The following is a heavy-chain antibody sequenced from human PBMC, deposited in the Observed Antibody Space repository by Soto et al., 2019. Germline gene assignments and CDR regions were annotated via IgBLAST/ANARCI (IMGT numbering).Heavy chain of an antibody. CDR1: GGSVSGYY. J-gene: IGHJ6*02. CDR2: INPSGST. V-gene: IGHV4-34*01. D-gene: IGHD3-9*01. Sequence: QVQLQQWGAGLLKPSETLSLTCAVYGGSVSGYYWSWIRQPPGKGLKWMVEINPSGSTNYNSSLKRRVTISVDTSENQFSLKLSAVTADDTAVYYCARSVYFAIFTGYYTSGMDVWGQGTTVTVSS. CDR3: ARSVYFAIFTGYYTSGMDV.